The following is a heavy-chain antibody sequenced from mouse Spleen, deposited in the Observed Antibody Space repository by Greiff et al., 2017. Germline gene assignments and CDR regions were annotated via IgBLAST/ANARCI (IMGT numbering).Heavy chain of an antibody. V-gene: IGHV1-66*01. CDR3: ARWGVVAPFDY. CDR1: GYSFTSYY. CDR2: IYPGSGNT. Sequence: QVQLKQSGPELVKPGASVKISCKASGYSFTSYYIHWVKQRPGQGLEWIGWIYPGSGNTKYNEKFKGKATLTADTSSSTAYMQLSSLTSEDSAVYYCARWGVVAPFDYWGQGTTLTVSS. J-gene: IGHJ2*01. D-gene: IGHD1-1*01.